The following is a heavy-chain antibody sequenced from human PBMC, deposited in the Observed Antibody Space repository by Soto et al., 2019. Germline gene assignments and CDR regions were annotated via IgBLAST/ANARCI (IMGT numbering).Heavy chain of an antibody. Sequence: SVKVSCKASGGTFSSYAISWVRQAPGQGLEWMGGIIPIFGTANYAQKFQGRVTITADESTSTAYMELSSLRSEDTAVYYCASGTGYSSGWPTYYFDYWGQGTLVTVSS. D-gene: IGHD6-19*01. CDR1: GGTFSSYA. CDR2: IIPIFGTA. V-gene: IGHV1-69*13. J-gene: IGHJ4*02. CDR3: ASGTGYSSGWPTYYFDY.